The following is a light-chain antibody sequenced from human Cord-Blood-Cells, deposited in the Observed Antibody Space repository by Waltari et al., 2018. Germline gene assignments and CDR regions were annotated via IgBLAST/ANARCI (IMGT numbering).Light chain of an antibody. CDR2: DVS. CDR3: SSYTSSSTWV. Sequence: QSALTQPASVSGSPGQSITISCTGTSSYVGGYNYVSWYQQHPGKAPKLMIYDVSKRLSGVSNRFSGSKSGNTASLTISGLQAEDEADYYCSSYTSSSTWVFGGGTKLTVL. V-gene: IGLV2-14*01. CDR1: SSYVGGYNY. J-gene: IGLJ3*02.